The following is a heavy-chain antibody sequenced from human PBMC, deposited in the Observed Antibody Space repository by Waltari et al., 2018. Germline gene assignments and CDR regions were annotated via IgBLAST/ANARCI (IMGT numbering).Heavy chain of an antibody. CDR2: ISSLSKYT. V-gene: IGHV3-21*01. D-gene: IGHD6-13*01. CDR1: GFTFSSDG. J-gene: IGHJ4*02. CDR3: ARDGISSTQSGYFDY. Sequence: EVRLVESGGGLVKPGGSLRLSCAASGFTFSSDGMNWVRQAPGTGLGWVSSISSLSKYTYYADSVKGRFTISRDNAKNSLYLQMNSLRAEDTAVYFCARDGISSTQSGYFDYWGQGVLVTVSS.